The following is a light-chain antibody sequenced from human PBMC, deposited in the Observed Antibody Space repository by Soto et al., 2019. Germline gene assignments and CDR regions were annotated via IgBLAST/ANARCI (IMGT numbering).Light chain of an antibody. V-gene: IGKV3-11*01. CDR1: QSVRGY. CDR3: QQRNNWPPIT. J-gene: IGKJ5*01. CDR2: DAS. Sequence: EIVLTQSPATLSLSPGERSTLSCRASQSVRGYLAWYQQKPGQAPRLLIYDASFGVTGIPARFSGSGSETDFTLTITSLEPEDFAVYYCQQRNNWPPITFGQGTRLEIK.